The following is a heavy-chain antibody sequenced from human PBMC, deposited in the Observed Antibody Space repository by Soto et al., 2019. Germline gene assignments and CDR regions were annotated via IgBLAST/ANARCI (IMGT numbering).Heavy chain of an antibody. D-gene: IGHD2-8*02. CDR3: ARGVLGS. CDR1: GFNFSGYA. J-gene: IGHJ5*02. CDR2: ISSRSSGI. Sequence: VQLVESGGGLAQPGGSLRLSCGGSGFNFSGYAMNWVRQAPGKGLEWVSYISSRSSGIHYADSVKGRFTISRDNGKSSLYLQMNRQSGEDTGIYYYARGVLGSWGQGAVVTVSS. V-gene: IGHV3-48*03.